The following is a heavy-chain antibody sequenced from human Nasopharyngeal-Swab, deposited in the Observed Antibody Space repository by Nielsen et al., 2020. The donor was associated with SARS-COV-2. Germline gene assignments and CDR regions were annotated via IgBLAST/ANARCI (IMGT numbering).Heavy chain of an antibody. D-gene: IGHD1-1*01. J-gene: IGHJ4*02. Sequence: ASVKVSCKASGYTFTSYGISWVRQAPGQGLEWMGWINTYNGNTNYVQRLQGRVTMTTDTSTSTAYMELSRLRSDDTAVYYCVRDKERGGEDFFDYWGQGTPVTVSS. CDR1: GYTFTSYG. CDR3: VRDKERGGEDFFDY. CDR2: INTYNGNT. V-gene: IGHV1-18*04.